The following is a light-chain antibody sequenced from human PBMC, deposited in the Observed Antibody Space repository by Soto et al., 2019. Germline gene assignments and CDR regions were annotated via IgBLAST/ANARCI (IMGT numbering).Light chain of an antibody. CDR3: HQYSDWPYT. CDR1: QSAGGY. Sequence: EIVMTQSPVTLSVSPGERAALSCRASQSAGGYLAWYQQKPGQAPRLVIHGASTRATGIPPRFSGSGSGTEFTLTISSLQSEDLAVYYCHQYSDWPYTFGQGTKLEIK. CDR2: GAS. J-gene: IGKJ2*01. V-gene: IGKV3-15*01.